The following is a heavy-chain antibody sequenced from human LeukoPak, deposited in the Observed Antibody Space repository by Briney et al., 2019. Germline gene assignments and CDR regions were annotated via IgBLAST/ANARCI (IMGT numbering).Heavy chain of an antibody. D-gene: IGHD6-19*01. CDR2: INPSGGST. V-gene: IGHV1-46*01. Sequence: GASVKVSCKASGYTFTSYGISWVRQAPGQGLEWMGIINPSGGSTSYAQKFQGRVTMTRDTSTSTVYMELSSLRSEDTAVYYCAGTKRRSGWNNWFDPWGQGTLVTVSS. CDR1: GYTFTSYG. J-gene: IGHJ5*02. CDR3: AGTKRRSGWNNWFDP.